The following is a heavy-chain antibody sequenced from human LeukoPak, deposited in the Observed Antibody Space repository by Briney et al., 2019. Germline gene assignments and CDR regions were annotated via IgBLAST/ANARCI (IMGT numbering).Heavy chain of an antibody. D-gene: IGHD5-18*01. V-gene: IGHV4-4*07. CDR2: IYTSGST. Sequence: XWXXXIYTSGSTNYNPSLKSRVTMSVDTSKNQFSLKLSSVTAADTAVYYCARARYSYGSYYYYGMDVWGQGTTVTVSS. CDR3: ARARYSYGSYYYYGMDV. J-gene: IGHJ6*02.